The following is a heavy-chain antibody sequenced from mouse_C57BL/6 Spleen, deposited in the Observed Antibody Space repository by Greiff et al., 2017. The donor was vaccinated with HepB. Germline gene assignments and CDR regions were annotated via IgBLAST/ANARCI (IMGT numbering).Heavy chain of an antibody. CDR3: ARSYYYGSSYLYYFDY. V-gene: IGHV1-42*01. CDR1: GYSFTAYY. J-gene: IGHJ2*01. CDR2: INPSTGGT. D-gene: IGHD1-1*01. Sequence: EVQLQQSGPELVKPGASVKISCKASGYSFTAYYMNWVKQSPEKSLEWIGEINPSTGGTTYNQKFKAKATLTVDKSSSTAYMQLKSLTSEDSAVYYCARSYYYGSSYLYYFDYWGQGTTLTVSS.